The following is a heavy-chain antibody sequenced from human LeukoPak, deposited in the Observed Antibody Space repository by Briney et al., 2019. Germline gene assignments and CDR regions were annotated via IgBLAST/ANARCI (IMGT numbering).Heavy chain of an antibody. CDR3: ARVRSAVTTLAKGNWFDP. CDR1: GYTFTCYY. CDR2: INPNSGNT. Sequence: ASVKVSCKASGYTFTCYYMHWVRQAPGQGLEWMGRINPNSGNTGYAQKFQGRVTMTRNTSISTAYMELSSLRSEDTAVYYCARVRSAVTTLAKGNWFDPWGQGTLVTVSS. D-gene: IGHD4-17*01. V-gene: IGHV1-8*02. J-gene: IGHJ5*02.